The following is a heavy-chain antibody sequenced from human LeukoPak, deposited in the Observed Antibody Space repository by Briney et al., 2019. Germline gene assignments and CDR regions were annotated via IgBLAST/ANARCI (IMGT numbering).Heavy chain of an antibody. CDR2: IYYSGST. J-gene: IGHJ5*02. Sequence: SETLSLTCTVSGGSISSSSYYWGWIRQPPGKGLEWIGSIYYSGSTYYNPSLKSRVTISVDTSKNQFSLKLSSVTAADTAVYYCARDRPTVLRYFRGFDPWGQGTLVTVSS. CDR1: GGSISSSSYY. V-gene: IGHV4-39*07. CDR3: ARDRPTVLRYFRGFDP. D-gene: IGHD3-9*01.